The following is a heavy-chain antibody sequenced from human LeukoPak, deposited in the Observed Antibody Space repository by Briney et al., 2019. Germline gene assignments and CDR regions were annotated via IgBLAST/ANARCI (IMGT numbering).Heavy chain of an antibody. CDR2: ISESGGAT. CDR3: ATVGVGWVAFEY. CDR1: GFMFSHSA. V-gene: IGHV3-23*01. D-gene: IGHD3-16*01. J-gene: IGHJ4*02. Sequence: GGSLRLSCAASGFMFSHSAMTWVRQTPGKGLEWVSGISESGGATYYAGSAKGRFTISRDNSKNTLYLQMNSLRSDDTAVYYCATVGVGWVAFEYWGQGVLVTVSS.